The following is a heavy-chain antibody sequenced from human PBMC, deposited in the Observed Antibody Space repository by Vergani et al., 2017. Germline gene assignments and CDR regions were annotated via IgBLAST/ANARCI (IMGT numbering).Heavy chain of an antibody. D-gene: IGHD3-16*01. CDR1: GDSIISRSYY. V-gene: IGHV4-39*01. CDR2: IYNSGNG. J-gene: IGHJ2*01. Sequence: QMQLQESGPGLVKASETLSLTCTVSGDSIISRSYYWGWIRQPPGKGLEWIGSIYNSGNGDSSSSLKSRVTISADTSKNQFSLRLTSVTAADTAVYYCASGKYYADSTSHFRGRYFDVWGGGTLVTVPS. CDR3: ASGKYYADSTSHFRGRYFDV.